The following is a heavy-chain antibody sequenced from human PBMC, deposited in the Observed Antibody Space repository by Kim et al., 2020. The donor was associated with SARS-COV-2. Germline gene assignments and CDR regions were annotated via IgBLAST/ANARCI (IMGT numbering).Heavy chain of an antibody. J-gene: IGHJ6*02. CDR1: GFTFSSYS. D-gene: IGHD5-12*01. V-gene: IGHV3-21*01. Sequence: GGSLRLSCAASGFTFSSYSMNWVRQAPGKGLEWVSSISSSSSYIYYADSVKGRFTISRDNAKNSLYLQMNSLRAEDTAVYYCASLIRDGYNPYYYGMDVWGQGTTVTVSS. CDR3: ASLIRDGYNPYYYGMDV. CDR2: ISSSSSYI.